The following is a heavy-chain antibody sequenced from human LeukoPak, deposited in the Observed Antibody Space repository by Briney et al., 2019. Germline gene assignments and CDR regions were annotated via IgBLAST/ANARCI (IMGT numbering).Heavy chain of an antibody. CDR1: GGSISSYY. D-gene: IGHD4-17*01. CDR3: ARADYGDSYHV. V-gene: IGHV4-59*01. J-gene: IGHJ6*04. CDR2: IYYSGST. Sequence: SETLSLTCTVSGGSISSYYWSWIRQPPGKGLEWIGYIYYSGSTNYNPSLKSRVTISVDTSKNQFSLKLSSVTAADTAVYYCARADYGDSYHVWGKGTTVTASS.